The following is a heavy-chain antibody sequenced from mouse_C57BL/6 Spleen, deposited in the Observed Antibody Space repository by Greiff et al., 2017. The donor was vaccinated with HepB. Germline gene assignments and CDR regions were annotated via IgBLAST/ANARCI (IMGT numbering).Heavy chain of an antibody. CDR2: INPNNGGT. Sequence: EVQLQQSGPELVKPGASVKISCKASGYTFTDYYMNWVKQSHGKSLEWIGDINPNNGGTSYNQKFKGKATLTVDKSSSTAYMQLRSLTSEDSAVYYYGRGDDGSSPWFAYWGQGTLVTVSA. V-gene: IGHV1-26*01. D-gene: IGHD1-1*01. CDR3: GRGDDGSSPWFAY. CDR1: GYTFTDYY. J-gene: IGHJ3*01.